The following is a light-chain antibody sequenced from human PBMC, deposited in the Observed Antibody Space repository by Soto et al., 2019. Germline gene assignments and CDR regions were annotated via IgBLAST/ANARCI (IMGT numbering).Light chain of an antibody. V-gene: IGKV1-5*01. CDR3: QQRKNWPPIT. CDR2: AAS. Sequence: DIKMTQSPSTLPASVGATAATTCRSSQSISNWLAWYQQKPGKAPKLLIYAASTLQSGVPSRFSGSGSGTVFTLTIGSLEPEDSAVYYCQQRKNWPPITFGQGTRLEIK. CDR1: QSISNW. J-gene: IGKJ5*01.